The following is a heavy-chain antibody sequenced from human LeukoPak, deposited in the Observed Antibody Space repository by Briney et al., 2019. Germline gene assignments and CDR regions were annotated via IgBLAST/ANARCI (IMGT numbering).Heavy chain of an antibody. D-gene: IGHD3-22*01. CDR3: AISYYYDSSGSYFDY. CDR2: FDPEDGET. CDR1: GYTLTELS. Sequence: ASVKVSCKVSGYTLTELSMHWVRQAPGKGLEWMGGFDPEDGETIYAQKFQGRVTMTEDTSTDTAYVELSSLRSEDTAVYYCAISYYYDSSGSYFDYWGQGTLVTVSS. V-gene: IGHV1-24*01. J-gene: IGHJ4*02.